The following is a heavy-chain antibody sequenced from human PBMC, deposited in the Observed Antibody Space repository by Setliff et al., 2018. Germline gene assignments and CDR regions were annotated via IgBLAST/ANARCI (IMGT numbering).Heavy chain of an antibody. D-gene: IGHD3-10*01. V-gene: IGHV4-34*12. J-gene: IGHJ4*02. Sequence: KTSETLSLTCAVYGGSFSGYYWSWIRQPPGKRLEWIGEIIHSGSTNYNPSLKSRVTISMDTSKNQFSLKLSSVTAADTAVYYCARDRTRFTMVRGVIITRAFDYWGQGTLVTVS. CDR3: ARDRTRFTMVRGVIITRAFDY. CDR1: GGSFSGYY. CDR2: IIHSGST.